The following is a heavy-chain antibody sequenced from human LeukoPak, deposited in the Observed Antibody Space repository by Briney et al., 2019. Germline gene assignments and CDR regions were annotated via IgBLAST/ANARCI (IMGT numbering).Heavy chain of an antibody. CDR2: ISAYNGNT. J-gene: IGHJ4*02. V-gene: IGHV1-18*01. D-gene: IGHD3-22*01. CDR1: GYTFTSWG. Sequence: GASVEVSCKASGYTFTSWGISWVRQAPGQGLEWMGWISAYNGNTNYAQKLQGRVTMTTDTSTGTAYMELRSLRSDDTAVYYCARVDYYDSSGPFDYWGQGTLVTVSS. CDR3: ARVDYYDSSGPFDY.